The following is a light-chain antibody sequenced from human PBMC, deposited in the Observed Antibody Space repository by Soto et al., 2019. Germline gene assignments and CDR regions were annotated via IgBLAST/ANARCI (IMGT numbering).Light chain of an antibody. CDR3: QQYHNWPPWT. J-gene: IGKJ1*01. CDR1: QSVSNN. CDR2: GAS. Sequence: EIVMTQSPGTLSVSPGERATLSCRASQSVSNNLAWYQQKPGQPPRLLIYGASTRATGIPARFSGSGSGTDFTLTISSLQSEDFTVYFCQQYHNWPPWTFGQGTKVEIK. V-gene: IGKV3-15*01.